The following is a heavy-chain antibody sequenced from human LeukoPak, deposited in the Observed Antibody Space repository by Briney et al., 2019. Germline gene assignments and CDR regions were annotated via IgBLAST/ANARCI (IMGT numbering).Heavy chain of an antibody. D-gene: IGHD1-26*01. CDR3: VHGGSYYSY. Sequence: PGGSLRLSCGVSGFPFGSYGMSWVRQAPGKGLEWVSGISTSGGSTYYADSVKGRFTISRDNSKNTLYLQMTSLRAEDTAVYYCVHGGSYYSYWGQGTLVTVSS. V-gene: IGHV3-23*01. CDR1: GFPFGSYG. CDR2: ISTSGGST. J-gene: IGHJ4*02.